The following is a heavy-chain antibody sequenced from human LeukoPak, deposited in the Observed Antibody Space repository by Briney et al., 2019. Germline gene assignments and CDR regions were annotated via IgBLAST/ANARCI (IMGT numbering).Heavy chain of an antibody. Sequence: GGSLRLSCAASGFTFSNYNMNWVRQAPGKGLEWVSSISSTSRYIDYADLVKGRFTISRDNAKNSLYLQMNSLRAEDTAVCYCVRVLTSSRRGDYWGQGTLVTVSS. J-gene: IGHJ4*02. CDR2: ISSTSRYI. CDR1: GFTFSNYN. CDR3: VRVLTSSRRGDY. V-gene: IGHV3-21*01. D-gene: IGHD6-13*01.